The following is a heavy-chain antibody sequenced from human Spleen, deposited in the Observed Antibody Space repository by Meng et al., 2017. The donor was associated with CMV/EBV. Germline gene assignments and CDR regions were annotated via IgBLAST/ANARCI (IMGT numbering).Heavy chain of an antibody. CDR2: IYHSGST. Sequence: SETLSLTCTVSGYSISSGYYWGWVRQPPGKGLEWIGSIYHSGSTYYNPSLKSRVTISVDTSKNQFSLKLSSVTAADTAVYYCARDRVVPAAIYYYYGMDVWGQGTTVTVSS. D-gene: IGHD2-2*01. CDR3: ARDRVVPAAIYYYYGMDV. J-gene: IGHJ6*02. CDR1: GYSISSGYY. V-gene: IGHV4-38-2*02.